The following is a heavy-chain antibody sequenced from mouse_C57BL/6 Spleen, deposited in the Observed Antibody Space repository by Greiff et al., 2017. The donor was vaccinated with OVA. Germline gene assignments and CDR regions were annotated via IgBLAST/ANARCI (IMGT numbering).Heavy chain of an antibody. Sequence: VQLQQSGPELVKPGASVKISCKASGYAFSSSWMNWVKQRPGKGLEWIGRIYPGDGDTNYNGKFKGKATLTADKSSSTAYMQLSSLTSEDSAVYFCARRGMVTSYAMDYWGQGTSVTVSS. CDR3: ARRGMVTSYAMDY. D-gene: IGHD2-10*02. CDR1: GYAFSSSW. J-gene: IGHJ4*01. CDR2: IYPGDGDT. V-gene: IGHV1-82*01.